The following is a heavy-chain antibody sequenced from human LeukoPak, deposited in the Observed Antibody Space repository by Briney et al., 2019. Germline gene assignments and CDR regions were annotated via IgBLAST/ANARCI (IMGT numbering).Heavy chain of an antibody. CDR2: INHSGST. CDR1: GGSFSGYY. V-gene: IGHV4-34*01. D-gene: IGHD3-22*01. Sequence: SETLTLTCAVYGGSFSGYYWSWIRQPPGKGLEWIGEINHSGSTNYNPSLKSRVTISVDTFKNQFSLKLSSVTAADTAVYYCASAYYDSSGYYDYWGQGTLVTVSS. CDR3: ASAYYDSSGYYDY. J-gene: IGHJ4*02.